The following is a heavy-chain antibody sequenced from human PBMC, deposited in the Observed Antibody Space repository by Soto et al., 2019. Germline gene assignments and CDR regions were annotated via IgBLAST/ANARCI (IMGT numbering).Heavy chain of an antibody. Sequence: GGSLRRSGAACGFTFSSYSMNWVRRAQGKGREWVSSMCSRTSYIYYPDSVTGRFTISRDNAKTSLYLQMNSLSAEDTAVSYCAPAPFSRDGYNQEPLPCPLTWGQGTLVTVSS. D-gene: IGHD5-12*01. CDR2: MCSRTSYI. V-gene: IGHV3-21*01. CDR3: APAPFSRDGYNQEPLPCPLT. J-gene: IGHJ4*02. CDR1: GFTFSSYS.